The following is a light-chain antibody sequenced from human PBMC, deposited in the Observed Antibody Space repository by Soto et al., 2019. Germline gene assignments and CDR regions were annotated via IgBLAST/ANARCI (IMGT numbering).Light chain of an antibody. CDR1: HNLGTLY. CDR3: QQYNDWPLT. Sequence: EIVLTQSPGTLSLSPGERGTLSCSASHNLGTLYLAWFQQKPGQAPSLLIYGAFTRATGITARFSGTGSGTEFTLTISSLQSEDFALYYCQQYNDWPLTFGQGTKVDTK. CDR2: GAF. V-gene: IGKV3-15*01. J-gene: IGKJ1*01.